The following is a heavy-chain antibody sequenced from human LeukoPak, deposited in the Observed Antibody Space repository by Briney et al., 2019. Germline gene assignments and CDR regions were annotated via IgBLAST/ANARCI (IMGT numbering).Heavy chain of an antibody. Sequence: GGSLRLSCAASGFTFSSYSMNWVRQAPGKGLEWVSSISSSSSYIYYADSVKGRFTISRDNAKNSLYLQMNSLRAEDTAVYYCARDESVVGASSYYYYYMDVWGKGTTVTISS. V-gene: IGHV3-21*01. D-gene: IGHD1-26*01. CDR3: ARDESVVGASSYYYYYMDV. J-gene: IGHJ6*03. CDR1: GFTFSSYS. CDR2: ISSSSSYI.